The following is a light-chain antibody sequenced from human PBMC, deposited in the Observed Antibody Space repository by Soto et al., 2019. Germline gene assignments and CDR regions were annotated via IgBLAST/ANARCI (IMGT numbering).Light chain of an antibody. J-gene: IGKJ1*01. Sequence: IHMTKSPSTLCASVVDTVTITCRASQSVSDSLAWYQVKPGEAPKLLIFDVSNLETGVPSRFSGSGSGTEFSLTIRGLQPDDFATYYCQQYDYSRTFGQGTKVDIK. V-gene: IGKV1-5*01. CDR2: DVS. CDR3: QQYDYSRT. CDR1: QSVSDS.